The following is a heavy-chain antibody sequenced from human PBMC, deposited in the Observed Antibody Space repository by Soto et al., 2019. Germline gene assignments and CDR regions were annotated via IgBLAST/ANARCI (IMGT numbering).Heavy chain of an antibody. Sequence: SETLSLTCTVSGDSISSGGYYWSWIRQHPGKGLEWIGYIYHSGYTYYNPSLKSRISISLDTSKNQFSLNLSSVTTADTAVYFCARLFGSTDPYFDYWGPGALVTVSS. CDR3: ARLFGSTDPYFDY. CDR1: GDSISSGGYY. V-gene: IGHV4-30-4*08. J-gene: IGHJ4*02. CDR2: IYHSGYT. D-gene: IGHD1-26*01.